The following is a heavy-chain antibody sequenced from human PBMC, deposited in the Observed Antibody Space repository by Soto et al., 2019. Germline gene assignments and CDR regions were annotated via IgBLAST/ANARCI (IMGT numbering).Heavy chain of an antibody. CDR1: SGSISSSNW. Sequence: SETLSLTCAVSSGSISSSNWWSWVRQPPGEGLEWIGEIYHSGSTNYNPSLKSRVTISVDKSKNQFSLKLSSVTAADTAVYYCARERHYDFWSGYLDYWGQGTLVTVSS. V-gene: IGHV4-4*02. D-gene: IGHD3-3*01. CDR3: ARERHYDFWSGYLDY. J-gene: IGHJ4*02. CDR2: IYHSGST.